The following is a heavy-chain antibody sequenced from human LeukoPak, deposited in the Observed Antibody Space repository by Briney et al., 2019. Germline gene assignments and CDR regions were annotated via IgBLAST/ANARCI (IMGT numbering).Heavy chain of an antibody. D-gene: IGHD2-2*03. CDR2: IRNSGGDT. CDR3: ADVHGS. CDR1: GFTFSNAW. J-gene: IGHJ5*02. Sequence: GGSLRLACAASGFTFSNAWMSWVRQAPGKGLEWVSGIRNSGGDTNYADPVKGRFTISRDNSKNTLYLQMNSLRAEDTAVYYCADVHGSWGQGTLVTVSS. V-gene: IGHV3-23*01.